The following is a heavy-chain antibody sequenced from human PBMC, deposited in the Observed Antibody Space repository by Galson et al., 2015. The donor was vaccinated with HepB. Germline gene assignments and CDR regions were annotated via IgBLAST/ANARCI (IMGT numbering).Heavy chain of an antibody. J-gene: IGHJ6*02. CDR2: INPSGGST. Sequence: SVKVSCKASGFTFTSYYMHWVRQAPGQGLEWMGIINPSGGSTSYAQKFQGRVTMTRDTSTSTVYMELSSLRSEDTAVYYCASTGGDIVVVPAANTPHAYYGMDVWGQGTTVTVSS. CDR1: GFTFTSYY. CDR3: ASTGGDIVVVPAANTPHAYYGMDV. D-gene: IGHD2-2*01. V-gene: IGHV1-46*01.